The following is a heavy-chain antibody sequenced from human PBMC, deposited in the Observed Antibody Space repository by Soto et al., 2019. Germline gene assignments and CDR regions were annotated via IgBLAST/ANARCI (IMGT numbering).Heavy chain of an antibody. J-gene: IGHJ6*02. CDR3: ARSPPGGYHYYYVLDD. D-gene: IGHD3-22*01. CDR2: ISSSSSYI. CDR1: GFTFSSYS. V-gene: IGHV3-21*01. Sequence: PGGSLRLSCAASGFTFSSYSRNWVRQAPGKGLEWVSSISSSSSYIYYADSVKGRFTISRDNAKNSLYLQMNSLRAEDTVVYYCARSPPGGYHYYYVLDDWGQETTVTVSS.